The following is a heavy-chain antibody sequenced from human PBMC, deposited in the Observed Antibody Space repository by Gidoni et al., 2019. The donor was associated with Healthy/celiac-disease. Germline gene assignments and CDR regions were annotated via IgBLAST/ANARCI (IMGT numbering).Heavy chain of an antibody. J-gene: IGHJ4*02. Sequence: QVQLVQSGAEVKKPGSSVKVSCTASGGTFSSYAISWVRQAPGQGLEWMGRIIPILGIANYAQKFQGRVTITADKSTSTAYMELSSLRSEDTAVYYCASGESSGWYFYWGQGTLVTVSS. CDR2: IIPILGIA. CDR1: GGTFSSYA. V-gene: IGHV1-69*04. D-gene: IGHD6-19*01. CDR3: ASGESSGWYFY.